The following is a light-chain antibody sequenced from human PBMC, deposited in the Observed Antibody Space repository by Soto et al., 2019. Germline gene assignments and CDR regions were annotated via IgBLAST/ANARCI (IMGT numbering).Light chain of an antibody. CDR2: EVS. CDR1: SSDVGSYNR. V-gene: IGLV2-18*02. Sequence: QSALTQPPSVSGSPGQSVTISCTGTSSDVGSYNRVSWYQQPPGTAPKLMIYEVSNRPSGVPDRFSGSKSGNTASLTISGLQAEDEADYYCSSYTGSITLYVFGTGTKVTVL. CDR3: SSYTGSITLYV. J-gene: IGLJ1*01.